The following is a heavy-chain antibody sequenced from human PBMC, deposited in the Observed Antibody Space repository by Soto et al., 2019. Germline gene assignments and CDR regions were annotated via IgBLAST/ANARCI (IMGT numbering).Heavy chain of an antibody. CDR1: GYTFTSYG. D-gene: IGHD6-13*01. Sequence: ASVKVSCKASGYTFTSYGISWVRQAPGQGLEWMGRISAYNGNTNYAQKFQGRVTMTRNTSISTAYMELSSLRYEDTAVYYCARERSAAGTGWFDPWGQGTLVTVSS. V-gene: IGHV1-18*01. J-gene: IGHJ5*02. CDR2: ISAYNGNT. CDR3: ARERSAAGTGWFDP.